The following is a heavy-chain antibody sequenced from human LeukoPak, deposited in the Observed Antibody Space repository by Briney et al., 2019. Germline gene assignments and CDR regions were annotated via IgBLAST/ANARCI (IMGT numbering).Heavy chain of an antibody. CDR2: ISAYNGNT. CDR3: AVFIAVAGYFDY. J-gene: IGHJ4*02. V-gene: IGHV1-18*01. CDR1: GYTFTSYG. Sequence: ASVKVSCKASGYTFTSYGISWVRPAPGQGLEWMGWISAYNGNTNYAQKLQGRVTMTTDTSTSTAYMELRSLRSDDTAVYYCAVFIAVAGYFDYWGQGTLVTVSS. D-gene: IGHD6-19*01.